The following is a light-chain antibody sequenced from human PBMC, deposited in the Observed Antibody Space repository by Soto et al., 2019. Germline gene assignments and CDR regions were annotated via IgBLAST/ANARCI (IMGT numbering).Light chain of an antibody. V-gene: IGLV3-21*02. CDR1: NIGSKS. CDR2: DDS. CDR3: QVWDTSSDHVV. Sequence: SYELTQPPSVSVAPGQTARITCGEKNIGSKSVHWYQQKAGQAPVLVVHDDSDRPSGIPERVSGSNSGSTATLTISRVEAGDEADYYCQVWDTSSDHVVFGGGTKLTVL. J-gene: IGLJ3*02.